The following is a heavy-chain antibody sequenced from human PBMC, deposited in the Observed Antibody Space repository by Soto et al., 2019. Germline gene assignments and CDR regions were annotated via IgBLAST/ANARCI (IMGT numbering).Heavy chain of an antibody. Sequence: SQTLSLTCAISGDSVSSTSTAWSWIMQSPSRGLEWLGRTYYRSNWYTDYAVSVKSRITISPDTSKNQFSLQLNSVTPEDTAVYYCARGSYYSGWVWGHGTLVTVSS. CDR2: TYYRSNWYT. CDR3: ARGSYYSGWV. J-gene: IGHJ4*01. V-gene: IGHV6-1*01. CDR1: GDSVSSTSTA. D-gene: IGHD6-19*01.